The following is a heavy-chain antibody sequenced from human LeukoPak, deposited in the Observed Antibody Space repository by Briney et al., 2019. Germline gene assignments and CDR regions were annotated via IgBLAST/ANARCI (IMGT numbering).Heavy chain of an antibody. D-gene: IGHD3-10*01. J-gene: IGHJ4*02. CDR2: ISSSSSYI. CDR3: ARARASYGFGEFNFDY. V-gene: IGHV3-21*01. Sequence: GGSLRLSCAASGFTFSSYSMNWVRQAPGKGLGWVSSISSSSSYIYYADSVKGRFTISRDNAKNSLYLQMNSLRAEDTAVYYCARARASYGFGEFNFDYWGQGTLVTVSS. CDR1: GFTFSSYS.